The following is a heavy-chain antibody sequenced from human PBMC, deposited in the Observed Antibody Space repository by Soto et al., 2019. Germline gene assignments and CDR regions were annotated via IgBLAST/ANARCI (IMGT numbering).Heavy chain of an antibody. Sequence: QVQLVQSGAEVKKPGSSVKVSCKASGGTFSNYAITWVRQAPGQGLEWLGRIIPIFGTRDYAQKFQGRVTITTDYSTTKAYMEMSNATSDDTAVYYSARDGGREFYFGNWFDPWGEGTLVTVSS. CDR3: ARDGGREFYFGNWFDP. CDR1: GGTFSNYA. D-gene: IGHD2-15*01. V-gene: IGHV1-69*05. CDR2: IIPIFGTR. J-gene: IGHJ5*02.